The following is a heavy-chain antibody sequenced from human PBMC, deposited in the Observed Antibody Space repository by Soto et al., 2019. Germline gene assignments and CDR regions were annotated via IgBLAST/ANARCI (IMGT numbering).Heavy chain of an antibody. J-gene: IGHJ4*02. CDR1: GGTFSSYA. Sequence: QVQLVQSGAEVKKPGSSVKVSCKASGGTFSSYAISWVRQAPGQGLEWMGGIIPIFGTANYAQKFQGRVTLTADESTGTAYVELSSLRSEDTAVYYCAARIFGAVTDYWGQGALVPVSS. V-gene: IGHV1-69*01. CDR3: AARIFGAVTDY. D-gene: IGHD3-3*02. CDR2: IIPIFGTA.